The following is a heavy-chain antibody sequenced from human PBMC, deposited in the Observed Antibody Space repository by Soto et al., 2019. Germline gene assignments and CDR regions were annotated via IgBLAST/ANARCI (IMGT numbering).Heavy chain of an antibody. CDR2: IYYSGST. D-gene: IGHD2-15*01. CDR1: GGSLSSYY. J-gene: IGHJ4*02. CDR3: ARAQYCSGGSCYPYYFDY. V-gene: IGHV4-59*01. Sequence: PSETLSLTCVVSGGSLSSYYWSWIRQPPGKGLEWIGYIYYSGSTNYNPSLKSRVTISVDTSKNQFSLKLSSVTAADTAVYYCARAQYCSGGSCYPYYFDYWGQGTLVTVSS.